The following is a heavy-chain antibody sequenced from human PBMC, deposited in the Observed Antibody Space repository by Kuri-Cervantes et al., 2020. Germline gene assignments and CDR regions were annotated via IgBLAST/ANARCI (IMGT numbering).Heavy chain of an antibody. CDR2: ISYDGSNK. Sequence: GESLKISCAASGFTFSSYGMHWVRQAPGKGLEWVAVISYDGSNKYYADSVKGRFTISRDNAKNSLYLQMNSPRAEDTAVYYCAPGRWFMELGPYYWGQGTLVTVSS. J-gene: IGHJ4*02. CDR1: GFTFSSYG. D-gene: IGHD2-15*01. CDR3: APGRWFMELGPYY. V-gene: IGHV3-30*03.